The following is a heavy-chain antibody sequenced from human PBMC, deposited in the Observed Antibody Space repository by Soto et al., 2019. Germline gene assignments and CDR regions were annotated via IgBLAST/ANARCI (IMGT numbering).Heavy chain of an antibody. J-gene: IGHJ4*02. CDR1: GFTFSSYG. CDR2: IWYDGSNK. Sequence: GRSLRLSCAASGFTFSSYGMHWVRQAPGKGLEWVAVIWYDGSNKYYADSVKGRFTISRDNSKNTLYLQMNSLRAEDTAVYYCARVNYYDSSGYLDYWGQGTLVTVSS. D-gene: IGHD3-22*01. CDR3: ARVNYYDSSGYLDY. V-gene: IGHV3-33*01.